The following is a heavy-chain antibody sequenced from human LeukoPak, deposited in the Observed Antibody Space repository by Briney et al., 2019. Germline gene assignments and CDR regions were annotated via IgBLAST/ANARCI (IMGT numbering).Heavy chain of an antibody. J-gene: IGHJ5*02. CDR1: GFTFGDYA. CDR3: ASRPTVTTASRLSKAVWFDP. Sequence: GGSLRLSCTASGFTFGDYAMSWVRQAPGKGLEWVGFIRSKAYGGTTEYAASVKGRFTISRDDSKSIAYLQMNSLKTEDMAVYYCASRPTVTTASRLSKAVWFDPWGQGTLVTVSS. CDR2: IRSKAYGGTT. D-gene: IGHD4-17*01. V-gene: IGHV3-49*04.